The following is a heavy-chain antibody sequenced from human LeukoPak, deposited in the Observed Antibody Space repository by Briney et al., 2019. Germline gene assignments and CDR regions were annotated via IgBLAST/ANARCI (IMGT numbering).Heavy chain of an antibody. CDR2: IKQDGSEK. J-gene: IGHJ4*02. CDR3: ARDQGGGESDY. D-gene: IGHD3-16*01. Sequence: GGSLRLSCAASGFTFSSYWMSWVRQAPGKGLEWVANIKQDGSEKYYVDSVKGRLTISRDNAKNSLYLQMNSLRAEDTAVYYCARDQGGGESDYWGQGTLVTVSS. V-gene: IGHV3-7*01. CDR1: GFTFSSYW.